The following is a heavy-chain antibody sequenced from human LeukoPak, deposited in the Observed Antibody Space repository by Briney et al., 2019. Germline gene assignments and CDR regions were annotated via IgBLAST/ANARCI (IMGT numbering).Heavy chain of an antibody. J-gene: IGHJ4*02. CDR3: ARAPLYGDN. Sequence: GGSLRLSCAASGFTVSSNYMSWVRQAPGKGLEYVSAISSNGGSTYYANSVKGRFTISRDNSKNTLYLQMGSLRAEDMAVYYCARAPLYGDNWGQGTLVTVSS. V-gene: IGHV3-64*01. D-gene: IGHD3-16*01. CDR1: GFTVSSNY. CDR2: ISSNGGST.